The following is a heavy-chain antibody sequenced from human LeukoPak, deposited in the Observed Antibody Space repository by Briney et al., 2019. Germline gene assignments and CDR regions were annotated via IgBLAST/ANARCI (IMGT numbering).Heavy chain of an antibody. CDR3: ARAIRRGELERY. CDR2: MNPNSGDT. V-gene: IGHV1-8*01. CDR1: GYTFTSYD. Sequence: ASVKVSCKASGYTFTSYDINWVRQATGQGLEWMGWMNPNSGDTGYAQTFQGRVTMTRDTSVGTAYMELSSLRSKDTAVYYCARAIRRGELERYWGQGTLVTVSS. J-gene: IGHJ4*02. D-gene: IGHD3-10*01.